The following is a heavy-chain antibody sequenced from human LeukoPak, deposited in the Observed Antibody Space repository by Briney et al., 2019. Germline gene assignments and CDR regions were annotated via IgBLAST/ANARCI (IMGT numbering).Heavy chain of an antibody. J-gene: IGHJ5*02. CDR1: GGSIRNYY. Sequence: NASETLSLTCTVSGGSIRNYYWSWIRQSPGKGLEWIGYVYDSGSFNYNPSLKSRVTISVDTSKNQFSLKLSSVTAADTAVYYCAREGEERYCSSTSCSEFDPWGQGTLVTVSS. D-gene: IGHD2-2*01. CDR3: AREGEERYCSSTSCSEFDP. V-gene: IGHV4-59*12. CDR2: VYDSGSF.